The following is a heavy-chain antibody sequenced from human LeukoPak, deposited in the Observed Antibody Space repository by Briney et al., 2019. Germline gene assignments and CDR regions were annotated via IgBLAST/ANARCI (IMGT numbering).Heavy chain of an antibody. CDR1: GGSFSGYY. CDR3: RHTIYSGFDSLDY. CDR2: TSHGGST. D-gene: IGHD5-12*01. J-gene: IGHJ4*02. Sequence: PSETLSLTCAVNGGSFSGYYLSWIRHHPGNGLEWIGETSHGGSTNYNPSLKSRVIISVDTSKNQFSLKLSSVTAADFFANKRRHTIYSGFDSLDYWGQGTLVTVSS. V-gene: IGHV4-34*01.